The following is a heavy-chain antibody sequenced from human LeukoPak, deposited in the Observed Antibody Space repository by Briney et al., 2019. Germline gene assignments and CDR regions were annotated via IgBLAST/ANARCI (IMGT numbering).Heavy chain of an antibody. J-gene: IGHJ4*02. CDR2: IRQDGSVK. V-gene: IGHV3-7*01. Sequence: GGSLRLSCAASGFTFSFYWMSWVRQAPGKGLEWVASIRQDGSVKHYVDSAKGRFTVSRDNDENSLYLQTNSLRVDDTAVYFCARLWGDVTTFDYWGQGTRVTVSS. CDR1: GFTFSFYW. CDR3: ARLWGDVTTFDY. D-gene: IGHD3-10*01.